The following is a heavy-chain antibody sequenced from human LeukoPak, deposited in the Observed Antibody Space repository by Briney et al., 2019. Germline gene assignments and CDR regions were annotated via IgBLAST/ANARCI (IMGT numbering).Heavy chain of an antibody. J-gene: IGHJ4*02. D-gene: IGHD2-8*01. CDR2: IRIKAYVGTT. Sequence: GGSLRLSCTASGFTFGDYAMSWVRQAPGKGLEWVGFIRIKAYVGTTEYAASVKGRFTISRDGSKSIAYLQMSSLKTEDTAVYYCTRGSCSNGVCYHFDYWGQGTLVTVSS. CDR3: TRGSCSNGVCYHFDY. CDR1: GFTFGDYA. V-gene: IGHV3-49*04.